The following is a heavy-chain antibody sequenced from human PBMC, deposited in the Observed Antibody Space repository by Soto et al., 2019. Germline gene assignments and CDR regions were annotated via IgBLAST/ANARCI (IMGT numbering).Heavy chain of an antibody. V-gene: IGHV1-69*01. D-gene: IGHD6-13*01. CDR3: AKHRIAASGPSRYYFHY. J-gene: IGHJ4*02. CDR1: GGPFSSYS. CDR2: IIPIFGTA. Sequence: GASVKVSCEASGGPFSSYSLSWVRQAPGQGLEWMGGIIPIFGTANSAQKFQGRITMTADESTSTTYLELSSLRSEDTAVYHCAKHRIAASGPSRYYFHYWGQGPLVTVSS.